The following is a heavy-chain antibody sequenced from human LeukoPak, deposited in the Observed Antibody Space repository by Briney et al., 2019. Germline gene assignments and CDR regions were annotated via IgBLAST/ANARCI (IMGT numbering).Heavy chain of an antibody. V-gene: IGHV3-53*01. CDR2: IYSGGST. CDR1: GFNFRAYW. D-gene: IGHD3/OR15-3a*01. CDR3: ARDMDWGSYYGMDV. Sequence: PGGSLRLSCTTSGFNFRAYWMGWVRQAPGKGLEWVSVIYSGGSTYYADSVKGRFTISRDNSKNTLYLQMNSLRAEDTAVYYCARDMDWGSYYGMDVWGQGTTVTVSS. J-gene: IGHJ6*02.